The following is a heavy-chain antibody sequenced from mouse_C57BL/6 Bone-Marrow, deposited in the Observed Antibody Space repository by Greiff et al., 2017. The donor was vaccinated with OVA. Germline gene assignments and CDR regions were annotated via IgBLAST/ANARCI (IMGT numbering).Heavy chain of an antibody. CDR1: GYTFTSYW. J-gene: IGHJ3*01. V-gene: IGHV1-55*01. CDR2: IYPGSGST. Sequence: QVQLQQPGAELVRPGTSVKLSCKASGYTFTSYWMHWVKQRPGQGLEWIGDIYPGSGSTNYNEKFKSKATLTVDTSSSTAYMQLSSLTSEDSAVYYCARDGSFFAYWGQGTLVTVSA. CDR3: ARDGSFFAY. D-gene: IGHD2-3*01.